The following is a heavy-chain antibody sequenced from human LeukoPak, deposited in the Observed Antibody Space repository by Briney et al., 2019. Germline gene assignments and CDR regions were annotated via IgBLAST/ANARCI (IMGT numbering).Heavy chain of an antibody. V-gene: IGHV1-8*01. Sequence: GASVKVSFKASGYTFTSYDIYWGRQAPGQGLEWMGWMNPNSANTGYAQKFQGRVTMTRNTSISTAYMELSSLRSEDTAVYYCARRASSSWPLYYYYGMDVWGQGTTVTVSS. CDR1: GYTFTSYD. D-gene: IGHD6-13*01. CDR3: ARRASSSWPLYYYYGMDV. CDR2: MNPNSANT. J-gene: IGHJ6*02.